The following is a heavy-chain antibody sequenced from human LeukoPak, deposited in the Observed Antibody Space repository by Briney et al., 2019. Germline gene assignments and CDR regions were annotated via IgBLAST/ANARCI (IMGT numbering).Heavy chain of an antibody. V-gene: IGHV3-21*01. CDR2: ISSSSSYI. CDR1: GFTFSSYS. Sequence: GGSLRLSCAASGFTFSSYSMNWVRQAPGKGLEWVSSISSSSSYIYYADSVKGRFTISRDNAKNSLYLQMNSLRAEDTAVYYCALSRDTAMVAPFDYWGQGTLVTVSS. J-gene: IGHJ4*02. CDR3: ALSRDTAMVAPFDY. D-gene: IGHD5-18*01.